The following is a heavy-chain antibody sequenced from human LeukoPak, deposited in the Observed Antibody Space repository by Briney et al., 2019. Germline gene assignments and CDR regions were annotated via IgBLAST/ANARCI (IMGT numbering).Heavy chain of an antibody. V-gene: IGHV4-59*01. CDR3: ARDESNWFDP. CDR2: IYYSGST. J-gene: IGHJ5*02. CDR1: GGSISSYY. Sequence: SETLSLTCTVSGGSISSYYWSWIRQPPGKGLEWIGYIYYSGSTNYNPSLKSRVTISVDTSKNQFSLKLSSVTAADTAVYYCARDESNWFDPWGQGTLVTVSS.